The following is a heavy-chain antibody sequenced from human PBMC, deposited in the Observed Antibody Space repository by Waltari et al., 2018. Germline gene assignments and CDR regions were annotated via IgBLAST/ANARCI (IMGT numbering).Heavy chain of an antibody. CDR2: IYSGGGT. D-gene: IGHD6-19*01. CDR3: ARLAVAKREDY. CDR1: GFTVSSNY. Sequence: EVQLVESGGGLIQPGGSLRLSCSASGFTVSSNYMNWVRQAPGKGVEGVSVIYSGGGTYYAGSVKGRFTISRDNSKNTLYLQMNSLRAEDTAVYYCARLAVAKREDYWGQGTLVTVSS. V-gene: IGHV3-53*01. J-gene: IGHJ4*02.